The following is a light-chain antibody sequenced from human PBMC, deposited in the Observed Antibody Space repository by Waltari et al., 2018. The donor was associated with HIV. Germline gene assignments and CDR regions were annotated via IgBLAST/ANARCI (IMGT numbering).Light chain of an antibody. J-gene: IGKJ2*01. CDR2: EIS. V-gene: IGKV2D-29*01. Sequence: DVVMTQTPLSLSVIPGQPASISCKSSQSLLHSDGKTYLYWYLQKSGQPPQLLIYEISNRFSGVAARFSGSGSGADFTLKVSRVEPEDVGIYYWMQTQQPPYTFGQGTNREIK. CDR1: QSLLHSDGKTY. CDR3: MQTQQPPYT.